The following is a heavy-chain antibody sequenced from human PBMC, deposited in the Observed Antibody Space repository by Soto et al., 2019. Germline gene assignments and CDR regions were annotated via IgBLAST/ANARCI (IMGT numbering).Heavy chain of an antibody. V-gene: IGHV3-23*01. CDR1: GFTFSNYS. J-gene: IGHJ6*02. CDR3: AKALQYSSSRDYFYYGMDV. Sequence: EVQLLESGGGLVQPGGSLRLSCAASGFTFSNYSMSWVRQAPGKGLEWVSGMNSGGRTYYADSVKGRFTISRDTSKNTLYLQMNSLRADDTAVFYCAKALQYSSSRDYFYYGMDVWGQGTTVIVSS. D-gene: IGHD6-6*01. CDR2: MNSGGRT.